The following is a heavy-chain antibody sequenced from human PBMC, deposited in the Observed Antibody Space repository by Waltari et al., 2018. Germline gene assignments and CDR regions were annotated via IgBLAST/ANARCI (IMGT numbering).Heavy chain of an antibody. J-gene: IGHJ4*02. CDR1: GFSLSTSGVG. D-gene: IGHD3-22*01. Sequence: QITLKESGPTLVKPTQTLTLTCTFSGFSLSTSGVGVGWIRQPPGKALKWLALSYWNDDKRYSPSLKRRLTITKDTSKNQVVLTMTNMEPVETATYYCAHSSLLRPLSYYFDYWGQGTLVTVSS. V-gene: IGHV2-5*01. CDR3: AHSSLLRPLSYYFDY. CDR2: SYWNDDK.